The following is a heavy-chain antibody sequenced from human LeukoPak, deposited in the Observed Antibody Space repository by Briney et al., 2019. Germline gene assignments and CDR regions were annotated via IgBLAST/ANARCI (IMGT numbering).Heavy chain of an antibody. D-gene: IGHD6-19*01. CDR3: ARDSGWYPVDY. CDR1: GFTFSNNW. J-gene: IGHJ4*02. Sequence: PGGSLRLSCAASGFTFSNNWMTWVRQAPGKGLEWVANIKEDGSEKNYVDSVKGRFTISRDNAKNSLYLQMNSLRAEDTAVYYCARDSGWYPVDYWGQGILVTVSS. CDR2: IKEDGSEK. V-gene: IGHV3-7*01.